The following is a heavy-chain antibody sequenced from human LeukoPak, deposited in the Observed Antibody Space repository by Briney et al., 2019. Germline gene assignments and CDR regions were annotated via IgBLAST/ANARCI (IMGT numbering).Heavy chain of an antibody. Sequence: ASVKVSCKASGYMFTGYYMHWLRQAPGQGLECMGRINPDTGRTNYAQNFQGRITMTRDTSIGTAYMELSRLRSDDTAVYYCARNRGGDHYFDYWGQGTLVTVSS. D-gene: IGHD2-21*02. V-gene: IGHV1-2*02. CDR3: ARNRGGDHYFDY. J-gene: IGHJ4*02. CDR2: INPDTGRT. CDR1: GYMFTGYY.